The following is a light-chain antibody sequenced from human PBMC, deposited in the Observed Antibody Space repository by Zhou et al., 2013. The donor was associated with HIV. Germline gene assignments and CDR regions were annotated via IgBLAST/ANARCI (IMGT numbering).Light chain of an antibody. CDR1: QSISTY. CDR3: QQSYSTPLT. V-gene: IGKV1-39*01. J-gene: IGKJ4*01. Sequence: DIQMTQSPSSLSASVGDRVTITCRASQSISTYLNWYQQKPGKAPKLLIYAASSLQAGFTSRFSGSGSGTDFTLTISSLQPEDFATYYCQQSYSTPLTVGGGTKVEI. CDR2: AAS.